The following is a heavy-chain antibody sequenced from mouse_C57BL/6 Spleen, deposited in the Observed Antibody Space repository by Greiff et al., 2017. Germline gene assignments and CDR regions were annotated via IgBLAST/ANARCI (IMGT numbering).Heavy chain of an antibody. CDR3: ARDGGSSNWYFDV. CDR1: GFTFSSYA. V-gene: IGHV5-4*01. D-gene: IGHD1-1*01. J-gene: IGHJ1*03. Sequence: EVMLVESGGGLVKPGGSLKLSCAASGFTFSSYAMSWVRQTPEKRLEWVATISDGGSYTYYPDNVKGRFTISRDNAKNNLYLQMSHLKSEDTAMYYCARDGGSSNWYFDVWGTGTTVTVSS. CDR2: ISDGGSYT.